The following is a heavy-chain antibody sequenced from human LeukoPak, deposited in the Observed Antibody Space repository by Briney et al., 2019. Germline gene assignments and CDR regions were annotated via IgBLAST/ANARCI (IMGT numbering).Heavy chain of an antibody. D-gene: IGHD6-6*01. CDR3: ARLSIAARPGAFDI. CDR1: GFTVSSNY. J-gene: IGHJ3*02. V-gene: IGHV3-53*01. CDR2: IYSGGST. Sequence: GGSLRLSCAASGFTVSSNYMSWVRQAPGKGLEWVSVIYSGGSTYYADSVKGRFTISRDNSKNTLYLQMNSLRAEDTAVYYCARLSIAARPGAFDICGQGTMVTVSS.